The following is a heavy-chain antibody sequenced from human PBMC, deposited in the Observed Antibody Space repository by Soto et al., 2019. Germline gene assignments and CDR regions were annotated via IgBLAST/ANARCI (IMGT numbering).Heavy chain of an antibody. J-gene: IGHJ6*04. CDR2: IIPIFGTA. CDR3: AREPPDYGDYGSQGYYGRDV. CDR1: GGTFSSYA. V-gene: IGHV1-69*13. Sequence: SVKVSCKASGGTFSSYAISWVRQAPGQGLEWMGGIIPIFGTANYAQKFQGRVTITADESTSTAYMELSSLRSEDTAVYYCAREPPDYGDYGSQGYYGRDVGGKGTTVTVPS. D-gene: IGHD4-17*01.